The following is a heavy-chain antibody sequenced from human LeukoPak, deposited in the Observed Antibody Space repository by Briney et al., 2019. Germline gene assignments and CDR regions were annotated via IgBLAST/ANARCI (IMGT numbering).Heavy chain of an antibody. J-gene: IGHJ5*02. CDR3: ARGKAVWLLYNWLDP. Sequence: PSETLSLTCAVYGGSFSGYYWSWIRQPPGKGLEWIGEINHSGSTNYNPSLKSRVTISVDTSKNQFSLKPSSVTAADTAVYYCARGKAVWLLYNWLDPWGQGTLVTVSS. D-gene: IGHD3-3*01. V-gene: IGHV4-34*01. CDR1: GGSFSGYY. CDR2: INHSGST.